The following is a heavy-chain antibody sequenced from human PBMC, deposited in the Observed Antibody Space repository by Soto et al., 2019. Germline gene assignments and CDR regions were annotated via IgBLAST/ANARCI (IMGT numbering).Heavy chain of an antibody. CDR3: VRDHGAA. CDR2: VDGNGSPT. Sequence: EVRLVESGGGLVQPGGSLRLSCAASGFAFSGDWMHWVRQAPGKGLVWVARVDGNGSPTNYADFVRGRFTISRDNVKNTLDLQMNSLSVEDTAVYYCVRDHGAAWGHGTVVTVSS. V-gene: IGHV3-74*01. CDR1: GFAFSGDW. J-gene: IGHJ5*01. D-gene: IGHD2-8*01.